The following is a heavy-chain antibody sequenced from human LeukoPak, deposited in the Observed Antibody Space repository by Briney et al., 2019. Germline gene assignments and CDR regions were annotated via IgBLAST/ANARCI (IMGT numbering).Heavy chain of an antibody. Sequence: GGSLRLSCVVSGFTFSSYAMSWVRQAPGKGLEWVSGISCSGGSTYYADSVKGRFTISRDNTKNSLYLQMNSLRAEDTAVYYCARDQQLHDYWGEGTLVTVSS. CDR2: ISCSGGST. V-gene: IGHV3-23*01. CDR1: GFTFSSYA. J-gene: IGHJ4*02. CDR3: ARDQQLHDY. D-gene: IGHD5-18*01.